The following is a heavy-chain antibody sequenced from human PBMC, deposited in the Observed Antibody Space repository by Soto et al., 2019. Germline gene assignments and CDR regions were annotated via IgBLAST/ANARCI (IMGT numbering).Heavy chain of an antibody. D-gene: IGHD3-16*02. CDR2: IYYSGST. CDR1: GYPFSSYS. V-gene: IGHV4-59*01. J-gene: IGHJ4*02. Sequence: SETLFLTCTVSGYPFSSYSWSWIREPPGKGLEWIGYIYYSGSTTHNPSFTSRVTISIDTSAKQFSLMLMSVTAADMVVYFCAGDYTLRSYRFDYWGQGALVTVSS. CDR3: AGDYTLRSYRFDY.